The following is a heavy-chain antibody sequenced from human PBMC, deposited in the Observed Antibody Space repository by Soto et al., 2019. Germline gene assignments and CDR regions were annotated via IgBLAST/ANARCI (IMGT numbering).Heavy chain of an antibody. CDR3: ARGVIIGYWYFDL. J-gene: IGHJ2*01. Sequence: ASVKVSCKASGYTFTSYAMHWVRQAPGQRLEWMGWINAGNGNTKYSQKFQGRVTITRDTSASTAYMELSSLRSEDTAVYYCARGVIIGYWYFDLWGRGTLVTVSS. V-gene: IGHV1-3*01. D-gene: IGHD3-3*01. CDR2: INAGNGNT. CDR1: GYTFTSYA.